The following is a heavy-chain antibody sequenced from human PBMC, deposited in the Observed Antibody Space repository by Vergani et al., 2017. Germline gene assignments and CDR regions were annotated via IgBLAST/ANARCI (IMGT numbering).Heavy chain of an antibody. D-gene: IGHD5-18*01. CDR1: GFTFDDYA. V-gene: IGHV3-9*03. J-gene: IGHJ4*02. CDR3: TKDGGGVGYTYGYFGS. CDR2: ISWNGGNI. Sequence: EVQLVESGGGLVQPGRSLRLYCAASGFTFDDYAMHWVRQAPGKGLEWVSGISWNGGNIGYADSVKGRFTISRDNAKNSLYLQMNSLRAEDMAFYYCTKDGGGVGYTYGYFGSWGQGTLVTVSS.